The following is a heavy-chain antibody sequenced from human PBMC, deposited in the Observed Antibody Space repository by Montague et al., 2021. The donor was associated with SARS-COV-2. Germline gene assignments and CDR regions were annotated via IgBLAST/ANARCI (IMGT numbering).Heavy chain of an antibody. J-gene: IGHJ5*01. CDR3: ARVRSITMIVVVITPMGWFDS. CDR1: GYSISSGYY. CDR2: IYHSGST. D-gene: IGHD3-22*01. V-gene: IGHV4-38-2*02. Sequence: SETLSLTCTVSGYSISSGYYWGWIRQPLGKGLEWIGSIYHSGSTYYNPSLKSRVTISVDTSKNQFSLKLSSVTAADTAVYYCARVRSITMIVVVITPMGWFDSWGQGTRVTVSA.